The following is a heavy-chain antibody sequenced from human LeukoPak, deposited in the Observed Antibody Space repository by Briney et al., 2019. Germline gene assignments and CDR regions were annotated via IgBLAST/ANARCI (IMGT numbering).Heavy chain of an antibody. D-gene: IGHD3-22*01. J-gene: IGHJ4*02. Sequence: PSETLSLTCTVSGGSISSSSYYWGWIRQPPGKGLEWIGSIYYSGSTYYNPSLKSRVTISVDTSKNQFSLKLSSVTAADTAVYYCARDKVVGSGYWDYWGQGTLVTVSS. V-gene: IGHV4-39*07. CDR1: GGSISSSSYY. CDR3: ARDKVVGSGYWDY. CDR2: IYYSGST.